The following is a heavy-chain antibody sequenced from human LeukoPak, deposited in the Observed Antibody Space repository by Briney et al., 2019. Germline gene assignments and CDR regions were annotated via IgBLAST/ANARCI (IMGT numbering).Heavy chain of an antibody. CDR1: GFTFSSYA. CDR2: ISYDGSNK. D-gene: IGHD2-21*02. Sequence: PGRSLRLSCAASGFTFSSYAMHWVRQAPGKGLEWVAVISYDGSNKYYADSVKGRFTISRDNSKNTLYLQMNSLRAEDTAVYYCAPNLDSVLMTAPNFDYWGQGTLVTVSS. V-gene: IGHV3-30*04. J-gene: IGHJ4*02. CDR3: APNLDSVLMTAPNFDY.